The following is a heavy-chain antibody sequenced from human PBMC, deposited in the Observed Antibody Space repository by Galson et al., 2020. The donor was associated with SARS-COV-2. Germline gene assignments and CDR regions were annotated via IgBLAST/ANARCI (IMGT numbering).Heavy chain of an antibody. J-gene: IGHJ4*02. V-gene: IGHV3-49*03. CDR3: TRVYRGIAAAGTIRAYFDY. CDR1: GFTFGDYA. CDR2: IRSKAYGGTT. D-gene: IGHD6-13*01. Sequence: GGSLRLSCAASGFTFGDYAMSWFRQAPGKGLEWVGFIRSKAYGGTTAYAASVKGRFTISRDDSKSIAYLQMNSLKTEDTAVYYCTRVYRGIAAAGTIRAYFDYWGQGTLVTVSS.